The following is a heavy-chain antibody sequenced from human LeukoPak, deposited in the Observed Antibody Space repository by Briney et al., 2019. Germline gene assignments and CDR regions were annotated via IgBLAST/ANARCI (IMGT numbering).Heavy chain of an antibody. CDR2: IYYSGST. Sequence: SQTLSLTCTVSGGSISSGDYYWSWIRQPPGKGLEWIGYIYYSGSTYYNPSLKSRVTISVDTSKNQFSLKLSSVTAADTAVYYCARDGENPGGSSGPPPLDAFDIWGQGTMVTVSS. D-gene: IGHD2-15*01. V-gene: IGHV4-30-4*01. CDR3: ARDGENPGGSSGPPPLDAFDI. J-gene: IGHJ3*02. CDR1: GGSISSGDYY.